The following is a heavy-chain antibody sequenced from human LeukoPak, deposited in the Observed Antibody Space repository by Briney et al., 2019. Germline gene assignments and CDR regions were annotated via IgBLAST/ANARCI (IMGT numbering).Heavy chain of an antibody. J-gene: IGHJ4*02. D-gene: IGHD4-17*01. CDR1: GGSFSGYY. CDR2: INHSGST. CDR3: ASPRDGAVDY. Sequence: KPSETLSLTCAVYGGSFSGYYWSWIRQPPGKGLEWIGEINHSGSTNYNPSLKSRVTISVDTSKNQFSLKLSSVTAADTAVYYCASPRDGAVDYWGQGTLVTVSS. V-gene: IGHV4-34*01.